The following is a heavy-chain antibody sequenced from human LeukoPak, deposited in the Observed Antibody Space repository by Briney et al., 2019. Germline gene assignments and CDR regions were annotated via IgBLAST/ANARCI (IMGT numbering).Heavy chain of an antibody. V-gene: IGHV4-59*01. Sequence: SETLSLTCTVSSASLSSYYWSWIRQPQEKVMEWNGYIYYIGSTNYNPYLKSRVTISVDTSKNQFSLKLSSVTAADTAVYYCAREAGTTEGFDYWGQGTLVTVSS. CDR2: IYYIGST. CDR1: SASLSSYY. J-gene: IGHJ4*02. CDR3: AREAGTTEGFDY. D-gene: IGHD1-1*01.